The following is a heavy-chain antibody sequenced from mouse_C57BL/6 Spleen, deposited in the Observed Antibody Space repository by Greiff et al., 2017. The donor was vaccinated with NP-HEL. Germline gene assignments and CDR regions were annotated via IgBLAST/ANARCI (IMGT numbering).Heavy chain of an antibody. V-gene: IGHV5-17*01. CDR3: ARSVNYPAWFAY. D-gene: IGHD2-1*01. Sequence: EVKLVESGGGLVKPGGSLKLSCAASGFTFSDYGMHWVRQAPEKGLEWVAYISSGSSTIYYADTVKGRFTISRDNSKNTLFLQMTSLRSEDTAMYYCARSVNYPAWFAYWGQGTLVTVSA. CDR2: ISSGSSTI. J-gene: IGHJ3*01. CDR1: GFTFSDYG.